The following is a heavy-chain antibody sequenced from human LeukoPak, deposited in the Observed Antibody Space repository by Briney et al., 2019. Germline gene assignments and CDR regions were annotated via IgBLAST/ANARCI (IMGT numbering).Heavy chain of an antibody. Sequence: PETLSLTCAVSGYSISSGYYWGWIRQPPGKGLEWIGSIYHSGSTYYNPSLKSRVTISVDTSKNQFSLKLSSVTAADTAVYYCARAVRGVILGYYFDYWGQGTLVTVSS. J-gene: IGHJ4*02. D-gene: IGHD3-10*01. V-gene: IGHV4-38-2*01. CDR3: ARAVRGVILGYYFDY. CDR1: GYSISSGYY. CDR2: IYHSGST.